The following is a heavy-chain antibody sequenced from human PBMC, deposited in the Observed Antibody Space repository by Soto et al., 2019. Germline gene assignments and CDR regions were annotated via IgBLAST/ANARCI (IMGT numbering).Heavy chain of an antibody. V-gene: IGHV1-24*01. CDR2: FDPEDGET. J-gene: IGHJ4*02. Sequence: ASVKVSCKVSGYTLTELSMHWVRQAPGKGLEWMGGFDPEDGETIYAQKFQGRVTMTEGTSTDTAYMELSSLRSEDTAVYYCATDRRGVYTYWGQGTLVTVSS. CDR1: GYTLTELS. D-gene: IGHD2-8*01. CDR3: ATDRRGVYTY.